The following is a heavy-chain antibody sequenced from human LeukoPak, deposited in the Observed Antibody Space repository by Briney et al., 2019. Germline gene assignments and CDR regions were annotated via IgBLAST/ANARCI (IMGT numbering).Heavy chain of an antibody. J-gene: IGHJ4*02. Sequence: GGSLRLSCAASGFNFNTYGMHWVRQAPGKGLEWVSFIRYDEVIKYYADSVKGRFTISRDNAKNSLYLQMNSLRAEDTAVYYCARDWDGSIDYWGQGTLVTVSS. CDR3: ARDWDGSIDY. V-gene: IGHV3-30*02. CDR1: GFNFNTYG. D-gene: IGHD5-24*01. CDR2: IRYDEVIK.